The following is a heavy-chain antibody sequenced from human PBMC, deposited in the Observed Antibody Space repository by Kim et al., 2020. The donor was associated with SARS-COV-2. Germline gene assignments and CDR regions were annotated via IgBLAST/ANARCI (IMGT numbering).Heavy chain of an antibody. Sequence: ASVKVSCKASGYTFTNFDIDWVRQATGQGLEWMGWMNPKTGNAAYAQKFQGRVTMTRDTSIGTAYMELSSLRSEDTAVYFCAKVGTITANWFDSWGQGTLLTVSS. CDR2: MNPKTGNA. D-gene: IGHD6-25*01. CDR3: AKVGTITANWFDS. V-gene: IGHV1-8*01. J-gene: IGHJ5*01. CDR1: GYTFTNFD.